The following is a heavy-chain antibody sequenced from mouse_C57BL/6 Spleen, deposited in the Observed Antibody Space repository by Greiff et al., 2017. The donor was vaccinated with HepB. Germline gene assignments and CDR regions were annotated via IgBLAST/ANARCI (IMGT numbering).Heavy chain of an antibody. Sequence: VQLQQSGAELVRPGASVTLSCKASGYTFTDYEMHWVKQTPVHGLEWIGAIDPETGGTAYNQKFKGKAVLTADKSSSTAYRELRSLTSEDSAVYDFTKKTYYYGSISCAMDYWGLGTSVTVSS. J-gene: IGHJ4*01. CDR1: GYTFTDYE. CDR2: IDPETGGT. CDR3: TKKTYYYGSISCAMDY. V-gene: IGHV1-15*01. D-gene: IGHD1-1*01.